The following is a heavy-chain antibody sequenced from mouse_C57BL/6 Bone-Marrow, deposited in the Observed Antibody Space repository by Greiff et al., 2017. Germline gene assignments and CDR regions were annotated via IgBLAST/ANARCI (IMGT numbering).Heavy chain of an antibody. D-gene: IGHD1-1*01. CDR3: ARNSRGANYYGSSYWFAY. V-gene: IGHV2-2*01. Sequence: QVQLQQSGPGLVQPSQSLSITCTVSGFSLTSYGVHWVRQSPGKGLEWLGVIWSGGSTDYNAAFISRLSISKDNSTSQVFFKMNSLQADDTAIYYCARNSRGANYYGSSYWFAYWGQGTLVTVSA. CDR1: GFSLTSYG. J-gene: IGHJ3*01. CDR2: IWSGGST.